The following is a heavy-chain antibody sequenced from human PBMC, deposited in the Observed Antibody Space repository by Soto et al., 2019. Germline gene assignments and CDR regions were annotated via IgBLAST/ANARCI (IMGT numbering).Heavy chain of an antibody. Sequence: PGGSLRLSCSASGFTFSNAWINWVRQAPGKGLEWVGRIKSKTDGGTPDYAAPVKGRFAISRDDSKNMVYLQMNSLKTEDTAMYYCARHGIAVAGTKRYFDYWGQGTLVTVSS. CDR1: GFTFSNAW. V-gene: IGHV3-15*07. D-gene: IGHD6-19*01. CDR3: ARHGIAVAGTKRYFDY. CDR2: IKSKTDGGTP. J-gene: IGHJ4*02.